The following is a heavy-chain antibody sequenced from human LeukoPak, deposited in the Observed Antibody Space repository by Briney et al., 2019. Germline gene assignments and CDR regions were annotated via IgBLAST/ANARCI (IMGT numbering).Heavy chain of an antibody. CDR3: ARGRGDSKGTSFDF. CDR1: GGSMNNYY. CDR2: IYHTGSA. D-gene: IGHD3-22*01. J-gene: IGHJ4*02. Sequence: SETLSLTCTVSGGSMNNYYWSWIRQSPGKGLEWIGYIYHTGSATYKPSLKSRVTLSLDPSKNQFSLKLSSVTAADTAVYYCARGRGDSKGTSFDFWGQGTLVTVSS. V-gene: IGHV4-59*01.